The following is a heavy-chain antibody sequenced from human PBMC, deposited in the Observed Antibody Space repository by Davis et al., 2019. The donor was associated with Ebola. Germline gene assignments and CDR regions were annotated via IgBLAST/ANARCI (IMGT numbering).Heavy chain of an antibody. J-gene: IGHJ5*02. CDR1: GYTFTRYY. CDR2: IIPIFGTA. D-gene: IGHD1-20*01. CDR3: ARDNWNQNWFDP. V-gene: IGHV1-69*06. Sequence: SVKVSCKASGYTFTRYYMHWVRQAPGQGLEWMGGIIPIFGTANYAQKFQGRVTITADKSTSTAYMELSSLRSEDTAVYYCARDNWNQNWFDPWGQGTLVTVSS.